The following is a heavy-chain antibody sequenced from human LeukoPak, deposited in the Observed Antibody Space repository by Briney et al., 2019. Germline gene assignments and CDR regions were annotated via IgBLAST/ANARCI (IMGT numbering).Heavy chain of an antibody. J-gene: IGHJ4*02. Sequence: ASVTVSCKASGYTFMSYGIHWLRQAPGQGLEWMGWSSVYNGNTNYAQKFQGRVTMTTDTTTSTAYMELRTLMSDDTAVYYCAKGRRVDADDHFDYWGQGTLVTVSS. V-gene: IGHV1-18*01. CDR2: SSVYNGNT. D-gene: IGHD1-1*01. CDR3: AKGRRVDADDHFDY. CDR1: GYTFMSYG.